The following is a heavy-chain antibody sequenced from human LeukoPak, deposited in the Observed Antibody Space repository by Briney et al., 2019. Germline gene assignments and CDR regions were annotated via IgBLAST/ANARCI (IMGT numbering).Heavy chain of an antibody. V-gene: IGHV3-30*02. CDR2: IRYDGSNK. Sequence: GGSLRLSCAASGFTFSSYGMHWVRQAPGKGLEWVAFIRYDGSNKYYADSVKGRFTISRDNSKNTLYLQMNSLRAEDTAVYYCAKDQIPERRYCSSTSCYMIHYYYMDVWGKGTTATVSS. D-gene: IGHD2-2*02. CDR1: GFTFSSYG. J-gene: IGHJ6*03. CDR3: AKDQIPERRYCSSTSCYMIHYYYMDV.